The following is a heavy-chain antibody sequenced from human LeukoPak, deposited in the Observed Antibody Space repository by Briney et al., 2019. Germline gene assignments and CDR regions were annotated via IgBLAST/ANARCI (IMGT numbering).Heavy chain of an antibody. J-gene: IGHJ6*04. D-gene: IGHD2-2*01. V-gene: IGHV3-23*01. Sequence: PGGSQRLPCAASGFTFSSYAMSWVRQAPGKGLEWVSAISGSGGSTYYADSVKGRFTISRDNSKNTLYLQMNSLRAEDTAVYYCASEVGYCSSTSCYGMYYYYYGTDVWGKGTTVTVSS. CDR1: GFTFSSYA. CDR3: ASEVGYCSSTSCYGMYYYYYGTDV. CDR2: ISGSGGST.